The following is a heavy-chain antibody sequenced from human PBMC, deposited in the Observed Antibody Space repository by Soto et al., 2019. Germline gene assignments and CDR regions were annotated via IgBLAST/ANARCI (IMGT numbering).Heavy chain of an antibody. J-gene: IGHJ4*02. D-gene: IGHD6-19*01. V-gene: IGHV3-7*01. Sequence: PGGSLRLSCAGSGFIFRSYRMTWVCQAPGKGLEWVANIKQDGSEISYVDSVKGRFTISRDYAKNSLYLQMNSLRVEDTAVYFCARGRWVAGTVSPTMLFDLWGQGTLGAVAS. CDR3: ARGRWVAGTVSPTMLFDL. CDR2: IKQDGSEI. CDR1: GFIFRSYR.